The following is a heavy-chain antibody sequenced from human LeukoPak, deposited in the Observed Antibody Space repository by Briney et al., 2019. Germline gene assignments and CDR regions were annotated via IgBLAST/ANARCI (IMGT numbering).Heavy chain of an antibody. V-gene: IGHV3-48*03. CDR3: ARGGAVAGLF. CDR1: GFTFSSYE. J-gene: IGHJ4*02. D-gene: IGHD6-19*01. Sequence: PGGSLRLSCAVSGFTFSSYEMNWVRQAPGKGLEWVSYISSSGNTAYYPDSVKGRFTISRDNAKNSLYLQMNSLRGDDTAVYYCARGGAVAGLFWGQGTLVTVSS. CDR2: ISSSGNTA.